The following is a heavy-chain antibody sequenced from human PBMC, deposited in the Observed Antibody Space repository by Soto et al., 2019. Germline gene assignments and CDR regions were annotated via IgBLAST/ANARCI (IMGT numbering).Heavy chain of an antibody. CDR3: ARPHLWYSSSWYDWGYYYYYGMDV. CDR1: GDPISSSNYY. D-gene: IGHD6-13*01. Sequence: PSETLSLTCTVSGDPISSSNYYGGWIRQPPGKGLEWIGNIYYTGSTYYNTSLKSRVTISIDTSENQLSLRLSSVTAADMAVYYCARPHLWYSSSWYDWGYYYYYGMDVWGQGTTVTVSS. J-gene: IGHJ6*02. CDR2: IYYTGST. V-gene: IGHV4-39*01.